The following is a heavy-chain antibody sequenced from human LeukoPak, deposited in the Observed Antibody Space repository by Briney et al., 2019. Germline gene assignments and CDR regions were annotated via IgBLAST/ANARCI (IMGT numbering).Heavy chain of an antibody. J-gene: IGHJ5*02. V-gene: IGHV3-23*01. Sequence: GGSLRLSCAASGFTFSSYGMSWVRQAPGKGLEWVSAISGSGVSTYYADSVKGRFIISRDTSKNTLYLQMNSLRAEDTAVYYCARALGYYGSGTRFDPWGQGTLVTVSS. CDR1: GFTFSSYG. CDR3: ARALGYYGSGTRFDP. CDR2: ISGSGVST. D-gene: IGHD3-10*01.